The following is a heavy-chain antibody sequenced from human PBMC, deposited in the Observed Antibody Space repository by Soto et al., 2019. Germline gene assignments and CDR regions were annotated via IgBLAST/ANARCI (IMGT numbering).Heavy chain of an antibody. Sequence: VKVSCKDSGYTFTSYGISWVRQAPGQGLEWMGWISAYNGNTNYAQKLQGRVTMTTDTSTSTAYMELRSLRSDDTAVYYCARGGIAAAGTPYNWFDPWGQGTLVTVSS. CDR1: GYTFTSYG. CDR3: ARGGIAAAGTPYNWFDP. CDR2: ISAYNGNT. V-gene: IGHV1-18*01. D-gene: IGHD6-13*01. J-gene: IGHJ5*02.